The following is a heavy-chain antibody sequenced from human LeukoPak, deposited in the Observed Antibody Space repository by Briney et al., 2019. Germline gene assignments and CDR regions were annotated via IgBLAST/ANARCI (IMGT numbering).Heavy chain of an antibody. D-gene: IGHD4-23*01. CDR2: ISAYNGNT. Sequence: ASVKVSCKVSGYTLTELSMHWVRQAPGQGLEWMGWISAYNGNTNYAQKLQGRVTMTTDTSTSTAYMELRSLRSDDTAVYYCARDLSTTVVTVGDYWGQGTLVTVSS. V-gene: IGHV1-18*01. CDR1: GYTLTELS. CDR3: ARDLSTTVVTVGDY. J-gene: IGHJ4*02.